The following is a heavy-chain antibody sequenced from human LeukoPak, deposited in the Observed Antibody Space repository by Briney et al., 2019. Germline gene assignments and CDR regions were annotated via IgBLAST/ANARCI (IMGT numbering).Heavy chain of an antibody. Sequence: GGSLRLSCAASGFTFSDYYMSWVRQAPGKGLEWVSYISSSGSTIYYADSVKGRFTITRDNAKNSLYPQMNSLRAEDTAVYYCARVGYYDFWSGYTLHRGPLDYWGQGTLVTVSP. D-gene: IGHD3-3*01. J-gene: IGHJ4*02. V-gene: IGHV3-11*04. CDR1: GFTFSDYY. CDR2: ISSSGSTI. CDR3: ARVGYYDFWSGYTLHRGPLDY.